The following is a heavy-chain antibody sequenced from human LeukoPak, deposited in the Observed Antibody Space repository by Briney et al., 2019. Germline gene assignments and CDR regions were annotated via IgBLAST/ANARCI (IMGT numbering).Heavy chain of an antibody. Sequence: SETLSLTCTVSGGSISTYYWTWIRQPPGRGLEWIGYIYYTGSTNYNPSLKSRVTISVDTSKNQFSLKLSSVTAADTAVYYCARVYGSGYDFRGAFDIWGQGTMVTVSS. V-gene: IGHV4-59*01. D-gene: IGHD5-12*01. CDR1: GGSISTYY. CDR2: IYYTGST. J-gene: IGHJ3*02. CDR3: ARVYGSGYDFRGAFDI.